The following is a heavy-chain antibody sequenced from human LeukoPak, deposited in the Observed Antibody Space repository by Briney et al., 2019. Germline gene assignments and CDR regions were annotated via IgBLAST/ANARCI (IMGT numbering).Heavy chain of an antibody. CDR1: GYTFTSYG. CDR2: ISAHNGNT. J-gene: IGHJ4*02. CDR3: ARDRQNYYGSGSRFDY. D-gene: IGHD3-10*01. Sequence: ASVKVSCKASGYTFTSYGISWVRQAPGQGLEWMGSISAHNGNTNYAQKLQGRVTMTTDTSTSTAYMELRSLRSDDTAVYYCARDRQNYYGSGSRFDYWGQGTLVTVSS. V-gene: IGHV1-18*01.